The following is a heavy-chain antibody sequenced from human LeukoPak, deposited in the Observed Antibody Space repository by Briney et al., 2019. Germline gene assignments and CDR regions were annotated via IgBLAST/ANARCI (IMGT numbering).Heavy chain of an antibody. V-gene: IGHV3-7*01. D-gene: IGHD3-9*01. J-gene: IGHJ4*02. CDR3: ARTVGVLRYFDWFLYFDY. CDR1: GFTFSSYW. Sequence: GGSLRLSCAASGFTFSSYWMSWVRQAPGKGLEWVANIKQDGSEKYYVDSVKGRFTISRDNAKNSLYLQMNSLRAEDTAVYYCARTVGVLRYFDWFLYFDYWGQGTLVTVSS. CDR2: IKQDGSEK.